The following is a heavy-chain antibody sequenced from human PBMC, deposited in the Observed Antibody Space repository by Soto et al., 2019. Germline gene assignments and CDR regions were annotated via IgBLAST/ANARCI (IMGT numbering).Heavy chain of an antibody. J-gene: IGHJ4*02. D-gene: IGHD6-19*01. CDR1: GGSISSSSYF. CDR2: INYRGTT. Sequence: PSETLSLTCTVSGGSISSSSYFWAWVRQSPAKGLEWIGSINYRGTTYYIASLKSRVTISIDTSKNQFSLRLTSVTAADTAMYYCARLRYSTGWTFHFDSWGLGTLVTVSS. V-gene: IGHV4-39*01. CDR3: ARLRYSTGWTFHFDS.